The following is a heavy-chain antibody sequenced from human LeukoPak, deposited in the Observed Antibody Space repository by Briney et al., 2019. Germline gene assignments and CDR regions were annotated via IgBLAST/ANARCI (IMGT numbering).Heavy chain of an antibody. Sequence: PGGSLRLSCAASGFTLSNYWMHWVRHAPGKGLVWVSRIYSDGSTTAYADSVKGRFTISRDNAQNTLYLQMNSLRVDDTAVYYCARDSGSYFLFWGQGTRVTVS. CDR2: IYSDGSTT. D-gene: IGHD1-26*01. CDR3: ARDSGSYFLF. CDR1: GFTLSNYW. V-gene: IGHV3-74*03. J-gene: IGHJ4*02.